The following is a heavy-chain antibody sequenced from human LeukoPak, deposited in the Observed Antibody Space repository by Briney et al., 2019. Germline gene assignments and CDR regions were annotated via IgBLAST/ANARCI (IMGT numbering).Heavy chain of an antibody. CDR1: GGSISSGGYY. CDR3: ARVRLGFLETKTRDAFDI. J-gene: IGHJ3*02. D-gene: IGHD3-3*01. Sequence: SQTLSLTCTVSGGSISSGGYYWSWIRQHPAKGLEWIGYIYYSGSTYYNPSLKSRVTISVDTSKNQFSLKLSSVTAADTAVYYRARVRLGFLETKTRDAFDIWGQGTMVTVSS. V-gene: IGHV4-31*03. CDR2: IYYSGST.